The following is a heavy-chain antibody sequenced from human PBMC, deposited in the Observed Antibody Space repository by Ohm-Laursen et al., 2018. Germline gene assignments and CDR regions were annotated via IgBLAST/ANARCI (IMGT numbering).Heavy chain of an antibody. V-gene: IGHV1-69*04. CDR3: ASGGQWPKPYLNWFDP. Sequence: GASVKVSCKTSGGTFSSYAISWVRQAPGQGLEWMGRIIPILGIANYAQKFQGRVTITADKSTSTAYMELSSLRSEDTAVYYCASGGQWPKPYLNWFDPWGQGTLVTVSS. CDR2: IIPILGIA. CDR1: GGTFSSYA. D-gene: IGHD6-19*01. J-gene: IGHJ5*02.